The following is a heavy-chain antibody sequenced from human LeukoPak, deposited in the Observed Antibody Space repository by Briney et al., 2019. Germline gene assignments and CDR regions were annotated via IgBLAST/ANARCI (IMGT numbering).Heavy chain of an antibody. Sequence: SLTLPHAASGFTVITNDMLWVRPAPGKGLEWVSVLYSDENTKYADSVRGRFTISRDNYNQFLYLEMNSLSPDDTAVYYCARGAVPVNPNTYSCWGHVTLVTVSS. V-gene: IGHV3-53*01. CDR1: GFTVITND. J-gene: IGHJ4*01. D-gene: IGHD2-2*01. CDR3: ARGAVPVNPNTYSC. CDR2: LYSDENT.